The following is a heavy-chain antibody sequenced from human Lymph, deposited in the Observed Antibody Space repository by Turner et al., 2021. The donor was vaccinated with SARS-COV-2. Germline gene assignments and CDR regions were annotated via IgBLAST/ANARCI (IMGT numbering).Heavy chain of an antibody. V-gene: IGHV3-30-3*01. CDR3: ARGDYYGSGSYPGKTFDC. J-gene: IGHJ4*02. Sequence: QVQLVESGGGVVQPGRSLRLSCAASGVTFSSYDRYWVRQAPGKGLEWVAVISYDGSNKYYADSVKGRFTITRDNSKNTLYLQMNSLRAEDTAVYYCARGDYYGSGSYPGKTFDCWGQGTLVTVSS. CDR1: GVTFSSYD. D-gene: IGHD3-10*01. CDR2: ISYDGSNK.